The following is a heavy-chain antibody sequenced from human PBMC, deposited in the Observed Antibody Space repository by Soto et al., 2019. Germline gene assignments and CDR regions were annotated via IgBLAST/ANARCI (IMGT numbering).Heavy chain of an antibody. CDR2: ISHTGST. V-gene: IGHV4-34*01. Sequence: SETLSLTCAVYGGSLSGYYWSWIRQPPGKGLEWIGEISHTGSTNYNPSLKSRVTLSEDTSNNQFSLRLSSVTAADTAVYYCARSVFPWGQGTLVTVSS. CDR3: ARSVFP. CDR1: GGSLSGYY. J-gene: IGHJ5*02.